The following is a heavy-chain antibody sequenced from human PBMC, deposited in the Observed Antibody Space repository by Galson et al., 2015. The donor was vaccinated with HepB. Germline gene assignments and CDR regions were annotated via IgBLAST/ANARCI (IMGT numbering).Heavy chain of an antibody. CDR2: IIPIFGRA. V-gene: IGHV1-69*13. D-gene: IGHD3-22*01. J-gene: IGHJ4*02. Sequence: SVKVSGKASGGTFSSYVISWLRQAPGQGLEWMGGIIPIFGRANYAQKFQGRVTISADESTGTAYMELSGLRTEDTAVYYCARQPNYYDKSLDHWGQGTLVTVSS. CDR1: GGTFSSYV. CDR3: ARQPNYYDKSLDH.